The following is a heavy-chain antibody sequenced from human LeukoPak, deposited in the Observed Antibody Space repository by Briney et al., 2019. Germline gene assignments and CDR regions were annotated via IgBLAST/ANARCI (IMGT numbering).Heavy chain of an antibody. Sequence: PGGSLRLSCAASGFTFRRYWMHWVRQAPGKGLMWVSLINTDGSSTSYADSVKGRFTISRDNAKNTVYLQMNSLRVEDTAVYYCAKTYSRESGYDFFFHYWGQGTRVTVSS. V-gene: IGHV3-74*01. CDR1: GFTFRRYW. CDR3: AKTYSRESGYDFFFHY. J-gene: IGHJ4*02. D-gene: IGHD5-12*01. CDR2: INTDGSST.